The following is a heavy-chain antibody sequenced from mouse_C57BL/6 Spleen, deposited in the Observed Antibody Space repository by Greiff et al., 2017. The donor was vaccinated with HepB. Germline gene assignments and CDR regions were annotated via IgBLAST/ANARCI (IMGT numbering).Heavy chain of an antibody. D-gene: IGHD1-1*01. J-gene: IGHJ4*01. Sequence: VQLVESGAELARPGASVKLSCKASGYTFTSYGISWVKQRTGQGLEWIGEIYPRSGNTYYNEKFKGKATLTADKSSSTAYMELRSLTSEDSAVYFCARRTTVPYYAMDYWGQGTSVTVSS. V-gene: IGHV1-81*01. CDR1: GYTFTSYG. CDR2: IYPRSGNT. CDR3: ARRTTVPYYAMDY.